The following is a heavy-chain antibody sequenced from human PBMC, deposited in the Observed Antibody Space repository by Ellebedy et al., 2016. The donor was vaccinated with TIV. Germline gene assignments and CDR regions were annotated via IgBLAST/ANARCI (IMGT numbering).Heavy chain of an antibody. CDR2: ISYDGSNK. CDR3: AKDGVAVAGRLPADY. D-gene: IGHD6-19*01. V-gene: IGHV3-30*18. CDR1: GFTFSSYG. J-gene: IGHJ4*02. Sequence: GGSLRLXXAASGFTFSSYGMHWVRQAPGKGLEWVAVISYDGSNKYYADSVKGRFTISRDNSKNTLYLQMNSLRAEDTAVYYCAKDGVAVAGRLPADYWGQGTLVTASS.